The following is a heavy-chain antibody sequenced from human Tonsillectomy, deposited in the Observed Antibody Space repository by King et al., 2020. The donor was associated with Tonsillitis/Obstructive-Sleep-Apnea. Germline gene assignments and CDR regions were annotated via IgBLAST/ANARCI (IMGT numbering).Heavy chain of an antibody. J-gene: IGHJ6*03. D-gene: IGHD2-2*01. CDR2: IYPGDSDT. CDR1: GYSFTSYW. CDR3: ARCGVPAVLYGGRAYYSYYYMDV. V-gene: IGHV5-51*01. Sequence: VQLVESGAEVKKPGESLKISCTGSGYSFTSYWIGWVRQMPGKGLEWMGIIYPGDSDTRYSPSFQGQVTISADKSISTAYLQWSSLTASDTAMYYCARCGVPAVLYGGRAYYSYYYMDVWGKGTTVTVSS.